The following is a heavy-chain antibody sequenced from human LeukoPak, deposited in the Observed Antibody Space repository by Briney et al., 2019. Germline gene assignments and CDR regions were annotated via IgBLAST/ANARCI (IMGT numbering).Heavy chain of an antibody. V-gene: IGHV1-58*01. Sequence: ASVKVSCKAPGFTFTSSAVQGVRQARGQRLEWIGWIVVGSGNTNYAQKFQERVTITRDMSTSTAYMELSSLRSEDTAVYYCAACYRGGGDCYYSNVFDYWGQGTLVTVSS. CDR1: GFTFTSSA. J-gene: IGHJ4*02. D-gene: IGHD2-21*02. CDR3: AACYRGGGDCYYSNVFDY. CDR2: IVVGSGNT.